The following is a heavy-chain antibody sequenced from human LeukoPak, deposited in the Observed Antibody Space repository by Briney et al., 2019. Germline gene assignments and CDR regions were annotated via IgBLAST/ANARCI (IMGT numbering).Heavy chain of an antibody. D-gene: IGHD5-24*01. CDR3: ARDRRDGYNEFDY. CDR2: IKKDGSEK. V-gene: IGHV3-7*01. CDR1: GFTFSSYW. Sequence: GGSLRLSCAASGFTFSSYWMSCLRQPPGKGLQWVAKIKKDGSEKYYVDAVKGRFTISRDNVKISLYLEMNSLRGEDTAVYYCARDRRDGYNEFDYWGQGALVTVSS. J-gene: IGHJ4*02.